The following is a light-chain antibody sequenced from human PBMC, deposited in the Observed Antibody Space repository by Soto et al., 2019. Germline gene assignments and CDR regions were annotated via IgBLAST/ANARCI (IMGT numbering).Light chain of an antibody. Sequence: DIQMTQSPSFLSASVGDSVTITCRASQRIDNFLNWYQQKPGKAPKLLIYGASSLQSGVPSRFSDSGSGTDCTLTITSLQPEDSATYHCQQRYKTSLSSFGQGTKVEIK. CDR3: QQRYKTSLSS. V-gene: IGKV1-39*01. CDR1: QRIDNF. CDR2: GAS. J-gene: IGKJ2*01.